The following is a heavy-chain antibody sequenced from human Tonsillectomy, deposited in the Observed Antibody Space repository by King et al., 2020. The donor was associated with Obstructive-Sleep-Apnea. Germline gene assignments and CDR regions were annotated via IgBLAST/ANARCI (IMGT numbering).Heavy chain of an antibody. CDR2: ISYDGSNK. J-gene: IGHJ4*02. D-gene: IGHD5-24*01. CDR1: KVTFTIYT. Sequence: VQLVESGGGVVQPGRSLRLSCAASKVTFTIYTMHWVRQAPGKGLEWVAVISYDGSNKYYADSVKGRFTISRDNSKNTLYLQKSSLRAEDTALYYCARDPGYNGRVNYFDYWGQGTLVTVSS. CDR3: ARDPGYNGRVNYFDY. V-gene: IGHV3-30*04.